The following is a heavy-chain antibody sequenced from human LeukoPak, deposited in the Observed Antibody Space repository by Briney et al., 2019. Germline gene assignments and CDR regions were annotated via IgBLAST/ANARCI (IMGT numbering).Heavy chain of an antibody. J-gene: IGHJ3*02. CDR3: ARGGGRSYSDAFDI. CDR1: GFTFSTYS. D-gene: IGHD1-26*01. CDR2: ISSSSSTI. Sequence: PGGSLRLSCAASGFTFSTYSMNWVRQAPGKGLEWVSYISSSSSTIYYADSVKGRFTISRDNAKNSLYLQMSSLRDEDTAVYYCARGGGRSYSDAFDIWGQGTVVTVSS. V-gene: IGHV3-48*02.